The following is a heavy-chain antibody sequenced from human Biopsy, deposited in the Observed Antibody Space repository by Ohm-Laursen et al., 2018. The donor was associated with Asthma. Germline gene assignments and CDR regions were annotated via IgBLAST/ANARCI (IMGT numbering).Heavy chain of an antibody. CDR2: ISKDASTQ. CDR1: GFSFSNFA. CDR3: VRDGTDDAFDI. D-gene: IGHD1-1*01. J-gene: IGHJ3*02. Sequence: LSLTWAASGFSFSNFAIHWVRQAPGKGLEWVGVISKDASTQDYADSVKGRFTMARDNSKNTLDLQMNSLREEDTAVYYCVRDGTDDAFDIWGQGTVVSVSS. V-gene: IGHV3-30*01.